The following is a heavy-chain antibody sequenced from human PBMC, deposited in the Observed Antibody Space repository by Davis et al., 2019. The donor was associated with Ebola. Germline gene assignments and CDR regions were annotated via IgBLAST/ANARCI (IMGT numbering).Heavy chain of an antibody. D-gene: IGHD4-17*01. Sequence: GESLKISCAASGFNFREFTMYWVRQAPGKGLEWVSSITASGDIHYADSVKGRFTIARDNQEKSMSLQMDRLRGDDTAHYYCARPPTSVSPGGWGRGTLVTVSS. V-gene: IGHV3-69-1*02. CDR1: GFNFREFT. J-gene: IGHJ4*02. CDR3: ARPPTSVSPGG. CDR2: ITASGDI.